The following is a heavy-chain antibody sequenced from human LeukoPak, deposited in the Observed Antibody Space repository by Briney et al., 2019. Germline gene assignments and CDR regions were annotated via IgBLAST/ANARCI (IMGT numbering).Heavy chain of an antibody. CDR3: ARKYPDHWFDP. J-gene: IGHJ5*02. CDR1: SGFISSSSYY. Sequence: PSVTLSLICTVSSGFISSSSYYGAWVRQPPGKGLEWIGSIYYSGGTYYNRSLKSRVTISVDTSKNQFSLILRSVTAADTAVYYCARKYPDHWFDPWGQGTLVTVSS. D-gene: IGHD6-6*01. CDR2: IYYSGGT. V-gene: IGHV4-39*01.